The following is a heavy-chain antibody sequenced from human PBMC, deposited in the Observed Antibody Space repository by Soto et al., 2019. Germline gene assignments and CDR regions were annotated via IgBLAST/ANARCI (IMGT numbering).Heavy chain of an antibody. D-gene: IGHD6-19*01. V-gene: IGHV4-59*08. CDR2: VYYRGNT. CDR3: ARRYSSGFHI. Sequence: QVQLQESGPGLVKPAETLSLTCTVSGGSISSYYWSWIGQPPGKGLGWIGHVYYRGNTTYSPSLWRRVTRSVDTSKTQFSLKLSSVTAAYTALYYCARRYSSGFHICGQATMVTFSA. CDR1: GGSISSYY. J-gene: IGHJ3*02.